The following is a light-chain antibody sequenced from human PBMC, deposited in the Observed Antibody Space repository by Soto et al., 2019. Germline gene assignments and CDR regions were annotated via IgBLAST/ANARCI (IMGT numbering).Light chain of an antibody. CDR1: QGISNY. CDR2: AAS. CDR3: QKYNSALGT. V-gene: IGKV1-27*01. Sequence: DIQMTQSPSSLSASVGDRVTITCRASQGISNYLAWYQQKSGKVPKLLIYAASTLQSGVPSRFSGSGSGTDLTLTISSLQPEDVATYYCQKYNSALGTFGQGTKVEIK. J-gene: IGKJ1*01.